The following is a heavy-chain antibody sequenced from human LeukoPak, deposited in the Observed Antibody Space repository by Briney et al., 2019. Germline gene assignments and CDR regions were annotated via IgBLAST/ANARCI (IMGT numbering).Heavy chain of an antibody. D-gene: IGHD2-15*01. V-gene: IGHV3-30-3*01. CDR2: ISYDGSNK. CDR3: ARDRGCSGSSCYSFDY. Sequence: GRSLRLSCAASGFTFSSYAMHWVRQAPGKGLEWVAVISYDGSNKYYADSVKGRFTISRDNSKNTLYLQMNSLRAEDTAVYYCARDRGCSGSSCYSFDYWGQGTLVTVSS. J-gene: IGHJ4*02. CDR1: GFTFSSYA.